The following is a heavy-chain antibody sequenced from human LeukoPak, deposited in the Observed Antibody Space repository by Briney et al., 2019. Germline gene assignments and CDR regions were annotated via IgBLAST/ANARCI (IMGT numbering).Heavy chain of an antibody. Sequence: GGSLRLSYAASGFTFSDYYMSWIRQAPGKGLEWVSYISSSGTTIYDADSVKGRFTIFRDNAKKSLYLQMNSLRAEDTAVYYCASIAEYYYDSSGYYSLNHWGQGTLVTVSS. CDR1: GFTFSDYY. J-gene: IGHJ5*02. V-gene: IGHV3-11*04. D-gene: IGHD3-22*01. CDR3: ASIAEYYYDSSGYYSLNH. CDR2: ISSSGTTI.